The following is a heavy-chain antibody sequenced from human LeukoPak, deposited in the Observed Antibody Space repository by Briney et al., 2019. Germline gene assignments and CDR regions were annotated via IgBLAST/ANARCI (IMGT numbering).Heavy chain of an antibody. J-gene: IGHJ4*02. Sequence: PSETLSLTCAVSGGSISSGDYYWSWIRQPPGKGLEWIGYIYYSGSTYYNPSLKSRVTISVDTSKNQFSLKLSSVTAADTAVYYCARVVLRFWYLYYFVYWGQGTLVTVSS. V-gene: IGHV4-30-4*08. CDR1: GGSISSGDYY. CDR2: IYYSGST. D-gene: IGHD3-3*01. CDR3: ARVVLRFWYLYYFVY.